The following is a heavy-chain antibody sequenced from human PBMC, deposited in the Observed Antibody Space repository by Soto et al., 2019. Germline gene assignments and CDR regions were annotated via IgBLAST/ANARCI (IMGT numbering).Heavy chain of an antibody. CDR1: GFTFSSYA. CDR3: ARGAGTYGGNSLPHDY. J-gene: IGHJ4*02. Sequence: QVQLVESGGGVVQPGRSLRLSCAASGFTFSSYAMHWVRQAPGKGLEWVAVISYDGSNKYYADSVKGRFTISRDNSKNMLYLQMNSLRAEDTAVYYCARGAGTYGGNSLPHDYWGQGTLVTVSS. D-gene: IGHD2-21*02. V-gene: IGHV3-30-3*01. CDR2: ISYDGSNK.